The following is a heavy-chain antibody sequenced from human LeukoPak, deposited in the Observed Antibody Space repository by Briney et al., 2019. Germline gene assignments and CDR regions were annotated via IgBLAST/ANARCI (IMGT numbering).Heavy chain of an antibody. V-gene: IGHV3-30*04. Sequence: PGRSLRLSCAASGFTFSTYTMNWVSQAPGKGLEWVAVISYGGSNKFYADSVKGRFTISRDNSKNTLYLQMNSLRAEDTAVYYCAKDVGMIGYCSGGSCYAIDYWGQGTLVTVSS. CDR1: GFTFSTYT. D-gene: IGHD2-15*01. J-gene: IGHJ4*02. CDR2: ISYGGSNK. CDR3: AKDVGMIGYCSGGSCYAIDY.